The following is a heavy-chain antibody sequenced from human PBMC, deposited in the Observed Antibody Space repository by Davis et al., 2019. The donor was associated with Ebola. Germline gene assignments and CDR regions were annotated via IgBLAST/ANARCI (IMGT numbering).Heavy chain of an antibody. J-gene: IGHJ4*02. CDR1: GYTFSNYA. D-gene: IGHD2-21*01. CDR3: ASPRAGWCDY. V-gene: IGHV1-3*01. Sequence: ASVTVSCKASGYTFSNYAIHWVRQAPGQRLEWMGWINAGNGNTKYSQKFQARVTITRDTSASTAYMELSSLRSEDTAVNYCASPRAGWCDYWGQGTLVTVSS. CDR2: INAGNGNT.